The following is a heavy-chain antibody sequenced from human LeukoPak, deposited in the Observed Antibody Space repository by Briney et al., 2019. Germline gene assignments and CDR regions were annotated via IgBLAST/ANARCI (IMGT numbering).Heavy chain of an antibody. Sequence: GGSLRLSCAASAFTFSSYGMNWVRQAPGKGLEWVSSITSSRSYIYYADSVKGRFTISRDNAKNSLYLQMNSLRAEDTAVYYCARLARDAFDIWGQGTMVTVSS. V-gene: IGHV3-21*01. CDR3: ARLARDAFDI. CDR1: AFTFSSYG. J-gene: IGHJ3*02. CDR2: ITSSRSYI.